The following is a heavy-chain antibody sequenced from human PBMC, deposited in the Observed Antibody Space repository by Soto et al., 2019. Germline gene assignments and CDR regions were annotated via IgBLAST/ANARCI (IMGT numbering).Heavy chain of an antibody. CDR2: IYYSGST. V-gene: IGHV4-31*03. J-gene: IGHJ3*02. CDR1: GGSISSGGYY. D-gene: IGHD1-1*01. CDR3: ARQVELSSVDAFDI. Sequence: SETLSLTCTVSGGSISSGGYYWSWIRQHPGKGLEWIGYIYYSGSTYYNPSLKSRVTISVDTSKNQFSLKLSSVTAADTAVYYCARQVELSSVDAFDIWGQGTMVTVSS.